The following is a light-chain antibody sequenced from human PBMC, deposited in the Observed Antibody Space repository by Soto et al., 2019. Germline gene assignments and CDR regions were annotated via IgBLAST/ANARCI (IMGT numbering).Light chain of an antibody. CDR1: QSVSSY. CDR3: QQRSNWPWT. V-gene: IGKV3-11*01. Sequence: DIVLTQSPGTLSLSPGERATLSCRASQSVSSYLAWYQQKPGQAPRLLIYDASNRATGIPARFSGSGSGTDFTLTISSLEPEEFAVYYCQQRSNWPWTVGQGTKVDIK. J-gene: IGKJ1*01. CDR2: DAS.